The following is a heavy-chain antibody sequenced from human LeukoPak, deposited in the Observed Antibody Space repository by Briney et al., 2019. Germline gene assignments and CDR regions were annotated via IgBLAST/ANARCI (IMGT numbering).Heavy chain of an antibody. D-gene: IGHD3-9*01. J-gene: IGHJ4*02. Sequence: GASVKVSCKASGYIFTDYYMHWVRQAPGQELGWMGRINPNSGGTNYAQKFQGRVTMTRNTSISTAYMELSSLRSEDTAVYHCARPHKIHVRYFGYWGQGTLVTVSS. CDR2: INPNSGGT. CDR3: ARPHKIHVRYFGY. CDR1: GYIFTDYY. V-gene: IGHV1/OR15-1*04.